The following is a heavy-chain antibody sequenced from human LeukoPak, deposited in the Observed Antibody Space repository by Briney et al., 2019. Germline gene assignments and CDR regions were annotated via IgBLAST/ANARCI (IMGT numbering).Heavy chain of an antibody. J-gene: IGHJ3*02. CDR2: ILKDGTNT. Sequence: GGSLRLSCAASGFTFSSYNMHWVRQAPGKGLEWVAVILKDGTNTKYADSVKGRFTISRDNSKNTLYLQMNSLRAEDTAVYYCAKDDALGGNALDIWGQGAMVTVSS. CDR1: GFTFSSYN. CDR3: AKDDALGGNALDI. D-gene: IGHD7-27*01. V-gene: IGHV3-33*06.